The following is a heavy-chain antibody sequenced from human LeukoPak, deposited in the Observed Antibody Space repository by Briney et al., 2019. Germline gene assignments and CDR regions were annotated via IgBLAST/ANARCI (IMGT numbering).Heavy chain of an antibody. CDR1: GGSISSYY. D-gene: IGHD3-3*01. J-gene: IGHJ4*02. CDR3: GRMEYYFDY. CDR2: IYYSGST. Sequence: SETLSLTCTVSGGSISSYYWSWIRQPPGKGLEWIGYIYYSGSTNYNPSLKSRVTMSADTSKNQSSLRLSSVTAADTAVYYCGRMEYYFDYWGQGTLVTVSS. V-gene: IGHV4-59*01.